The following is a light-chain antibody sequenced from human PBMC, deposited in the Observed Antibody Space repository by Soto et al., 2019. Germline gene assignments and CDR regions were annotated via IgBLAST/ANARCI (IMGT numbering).Light chain of an antibody. CDR1: QGIGSD. V-gene: IGKV1-6*01. Sequence: AIQMTQSPSSLSASVGDRVTITCRASQGIGSDLGWYQQKPGKAPNLLIFAASTLQSGVSSRFSGSGSGTDFTLTISSLQPEDFATYYCLQDYTYPLTFGQGTKVEVK. CDR2: AAS. J-gene: IGKJ1*01. CDR3: LQDYTYPLT.